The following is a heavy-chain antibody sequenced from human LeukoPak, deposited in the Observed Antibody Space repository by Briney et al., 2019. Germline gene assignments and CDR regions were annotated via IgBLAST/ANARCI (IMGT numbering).Heavy chain of an antibody. CDR2: ISYDGSNK. CDR3: AKTPEQTLLLDY. D-gene: IGHD2-15*01. V-gene: IGHV3-30*18. CDR1: GFTFSSYG. Sequence: GSLRLSCAASGFTFSSYGMHWVRQAPGKGLEWVAVISYDGSNKYYADSVKGRFTISRDNSKNTLYLQMNSLRAEDTAVYYCAKTPEQTLLLDYWGQGTLVTVSS. J-gene: IGHJ4*02.